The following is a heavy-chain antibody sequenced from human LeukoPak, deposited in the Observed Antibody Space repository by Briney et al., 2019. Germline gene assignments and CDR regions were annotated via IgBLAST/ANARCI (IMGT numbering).Heavy chain of an antibody. Sequence: PSETLSLTCAVSGGSISSGGYSWSWIRQPPGKGLEWNGYIYHSGSTYYNPSLKSRVTISVDRSKNQFSLKLSSVTAADTAVYYCARANLGYYYGSGSWGYFDYWGQGTLVTVSS. CDR2: IYHSGST. J-gene: IGHJ4*02. CDR1: GGSISSGGYS. D-gene: IGHD3-10*01. CDR3: ARANLGYYYGSGSWGYFDY. V-gene: IGHV4-30-2*01.